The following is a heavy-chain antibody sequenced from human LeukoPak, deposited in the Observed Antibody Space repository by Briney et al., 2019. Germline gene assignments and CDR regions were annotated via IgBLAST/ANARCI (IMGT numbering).Heavy chain of an antibody. Sequence: GGSLRLSCAASGFTFSSYSMNWVRQAPGKGLEWVSSISSSSSYIYYADSVKGRFTISRDNAKNSLYLQMNSLRAEDTAVYYCAKDKELGMVDYWGQGTLVTVSS. CDR3: AKDKELGMVDY. V-gene: IGHV3-21*01. D-gene: IGHD7-27*01. CDR1: GFTFSSYS. J-gene: IGHJ4*02. CDR2: ISSSSSYI.